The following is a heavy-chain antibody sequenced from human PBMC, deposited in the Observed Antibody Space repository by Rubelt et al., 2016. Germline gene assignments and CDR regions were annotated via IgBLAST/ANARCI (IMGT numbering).Heavy chain of an antibody. V-gene: IGHV3-74*01. CDR2: INNDGSST. Sequence: QVPGKGLVWVSRINNDGSSTTHADSVKGRFTISRDNAKNSLYLQVNSLRDEDTAVYYCARDYRSSSGRTLDYWGQGILVTVSS. CDR3: ARDYRSSSGRTLDY. J-gene: IGHJ4*02. D-gene: IGHD3-22*01.